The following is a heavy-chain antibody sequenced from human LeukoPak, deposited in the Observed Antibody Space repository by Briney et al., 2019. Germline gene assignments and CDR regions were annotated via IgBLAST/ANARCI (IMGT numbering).Heavy chain of an antibody. Sequence: PGGSLRLSCAASGFTFSSYAMSGVRQAPGKGLEWVSAISGSGGSTYYTVSVKGWFTISRDNSKNTLYLQMNSLRAEDTAVYYCAKVTAVAGTELLPDWGQGTLVTVSS. CDR1: GFTFSSYA. D-gene: IGHD6-19*01. J-gene: IGHJ4*02. CDR3: AKVTAVAGTELLPD. V-gene: IGHV3-23*01. CDR2: ISGSGGST.